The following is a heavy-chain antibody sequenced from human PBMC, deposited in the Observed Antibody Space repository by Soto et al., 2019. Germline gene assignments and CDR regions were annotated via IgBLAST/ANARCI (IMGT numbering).Heavy chain of an antibody. CDR3: ARESYYYDSSGSHGAFDI. CDR1: GYTFTSYY. Sequence: QVQLVQSGAEVKKPGASVKVSCKASGYTFTSYYMHWVRQAPGQGLEWMGIINPSGGSTSYAQKFQGRVTMTRDTSTSTFYMELSSLRSEDTAVYYCARESYYYDSSGSHGAFDIWGQGTMVTVSS. D-gene: IGHD3-22*01. V-gene: IGHV1-46*03. J-gene: IGHJ3*02. CDR2: INPSGGST.